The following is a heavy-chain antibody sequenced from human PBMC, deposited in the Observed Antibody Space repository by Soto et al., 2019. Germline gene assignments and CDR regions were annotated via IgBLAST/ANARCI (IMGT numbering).Heavy chain of an antibody. V-gene: IGHV1-69*13. D-gene: IGHD3-10*01. J-gene: IGHJ5*02. CDR2: IIPIFGTA. Sequence: SVKVSCKASGGTFSSYAISWVRQAPGQGLEWMGGIIPIFGTANYAQKFQGRVTITADESTSTAYMELSSLRSEDTAVYYCAKDRFMVRGVGADPFDPWGQGTLVTVSS. CDR1: GGTFSSYA. CDR3: AKDRFMVRGVGADPFDP.